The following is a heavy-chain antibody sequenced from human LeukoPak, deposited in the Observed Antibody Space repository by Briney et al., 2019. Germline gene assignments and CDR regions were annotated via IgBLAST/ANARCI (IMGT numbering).Heavy chain of an antibody. V-gene: IGHV4-38-2*02. D-gene: IGHD3-10*01. Sequence: SETLSLTCTVSGYSISSGYYWGWIRQPPGKGLEWIGSIYHSGSTYYNPSLKSRVTISVDTSKNQFSPKLSSVTAADTAVYYCAREDYYGSGSYDKGGFDYWGQGTLVTVSS. CDR1: GYSISSGYY. CDR2: IYHSGST. J-gene: IGHJ4*02. CDR3: AREDYYGSGSYDKGGFDY.